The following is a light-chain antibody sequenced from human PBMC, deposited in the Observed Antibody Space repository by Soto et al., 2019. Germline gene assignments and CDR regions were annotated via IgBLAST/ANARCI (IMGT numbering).Light chain of an antibody. CDR3: ISYTSSSTWV. CDR2: EVS. CDR1: SNDVGGYNY. V-gene: IGLV2-14*01. J-gene: IGLJ3*02. Sequence: QSALTQPASVSGSPGQSITISCTGTSNDVGGYNYVSWYQQHPGKVPKLMIYEVSNRPSGVSDRFSGSRSGNTASLTISVLQAEDESDYYCISYTSSSTWVFGGGTQLTVL.